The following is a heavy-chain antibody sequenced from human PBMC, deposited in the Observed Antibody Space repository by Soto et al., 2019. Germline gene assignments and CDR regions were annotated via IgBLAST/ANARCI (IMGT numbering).Heavy chain of an antibody. J-gene: IGHJ3*02. Sequence: ASVKVSCKASGYTFTSYYMHWVRQAPGQGLEWMGIINPSGGSTSYAQKFQGRVTMTRDTSTSTVYMVLSSLRSEDTAVYYCAMLSTLYGGYCNGNNCYGALDIWGQGTMVT. CDR3: AMLSTLYGGYCNGNNCYGALDI. V-gene: IGHV1-46*03. D-gene: IGHD2-15*01. CDR1: GYTFTSYY. CDR2: INPSGGST.